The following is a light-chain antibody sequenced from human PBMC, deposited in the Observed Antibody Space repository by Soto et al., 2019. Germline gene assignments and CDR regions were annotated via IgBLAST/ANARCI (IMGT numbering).Light chain of an antibody. CDR3: QETNYYV. CDR1: RLINEW. CDR2: DAS. V-gene: IGKV1-5*01. J-gene: IGKJ2*01. Sequence: DIQLTQSPSTLSASVGDRVTITCRASRLINEWLAWYQKKPGKAPKLLIYDASNLESGVPSRFSGSVSWTEFSLTINSLQPDELANYYCQETNYYVFGKGTQLEIK.